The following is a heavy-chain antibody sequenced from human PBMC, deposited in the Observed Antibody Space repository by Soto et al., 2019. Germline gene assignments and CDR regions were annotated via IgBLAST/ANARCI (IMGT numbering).Heavy chain of an antibody. Sequence: GSAGRYSAHWTAGVRQMHEKSLEWMGIIYPSDSDIRYRPSFQGQVTISVDKSISTAYLQWSSLKASDTATYYCVRTLYSNSPGCMYVWDQAITVPL. CDR1: AGRYSAHW. CDR2: IYPSDSDI. CDR3: VRTLYSNSPGCMYV. J-gene: IGHJ6*02. D-gene: IGHD1-26*01. V-gene: IGHV5-51*01.